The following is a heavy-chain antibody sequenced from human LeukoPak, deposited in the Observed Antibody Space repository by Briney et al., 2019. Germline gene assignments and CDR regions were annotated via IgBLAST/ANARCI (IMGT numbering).Heavy chain of an antibody. V-gene: IGHV1-18*01. J-gene: IGHJ4*02. CDR2: ISAYNGNT. CDR1: GYTFPSYG. CDR3: AREESGYVFDY. D-gene: IGHD3-3*01. Sequence: EAPVKVSCKASGYTFPSYGISWVQQAPGQGLEWMGWISAYNGNTNYAQKLQGRDTMTTDTSTSTAYMELRSLRSDDTAVYYCAREESGYVFDYWGQGTLVTVSS.